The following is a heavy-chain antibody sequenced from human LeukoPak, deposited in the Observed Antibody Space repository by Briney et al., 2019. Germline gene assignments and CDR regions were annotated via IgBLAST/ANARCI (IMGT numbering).Heavy chain of an antibody. Sequence: SETLSLTCTVSGGSISSYYWSWIRQPPGKGLEWIGSIYYSGSTYYNPSLKSRVTISVDTSKNQFSLKLSSVTAADTAVYYCARHKFLTTVVLNRGKIDYWGQGTLVTVSS. CDR1: GGSISSYY. V-gene: IGHV4-39*01. CDR2: IYYSGST. D-gene: IGHD4-23*01. J-gene: IGHJ4*02. CDR3: ARHKFLTTVVLNRGKIDY.